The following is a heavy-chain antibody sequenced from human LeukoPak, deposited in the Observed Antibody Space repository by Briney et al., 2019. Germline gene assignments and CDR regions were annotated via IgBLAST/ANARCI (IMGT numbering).Heavy chain of an antibody. Sequence: PSETLSLTCTVSGGSISSYYWSWIRQPPGKGLEWIGYIYYSGSTNYNPSLKSRVTISVDTSKNQFPLKLSSVTAADTAVYYCARGYSSSWYHYFDYWGQGTLVTVSS. CDR3: ARGYSSSWYHYFDY. D-gene: IGHD6-13*01. V-gene: IGHV4-59*08. J-gene: IGHJ4*02. CDR1: GGSISSYY. CDR2: IYYSGST.